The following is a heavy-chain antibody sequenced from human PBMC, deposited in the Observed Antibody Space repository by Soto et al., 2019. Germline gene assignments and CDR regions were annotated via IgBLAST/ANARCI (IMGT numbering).Heavy chain of an antibody. D-gene: IGHD3-10*01. CDR1: GFTFSSYA. J-gene: IGHJ4*02. CDR2: ISGSGGST. V-gene: IGHV3-23*01. CDR3: AKDRPLLWFGESYFDY. Sequence: GGSLRLSCAASGFTFSSYAMSWVRQAPGKGLEWVSAISGSGGSTYYADSVEGRFTISRDNSKNTLYLQMNSLRAEDTAVEYGAKDRPLLWFGESYFDYWGQGTLVTVSS.